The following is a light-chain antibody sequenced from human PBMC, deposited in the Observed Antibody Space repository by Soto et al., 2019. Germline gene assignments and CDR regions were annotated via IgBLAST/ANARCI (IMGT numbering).Light chain of an antibody. CDR3: SSYICSSAVV. Sequence: QSVLTQPASVSGSPGQSITISCTGTSSDVGGYNYVSWYQQHPGKAPKLMIYDVSNRPSGVSNRFSGSKSGNTASLTISGLQAEDEADYYCSSYICSSAVVCGTGPKVNV. J-gene: IGLJ1*01. CDR1: SSDVGGYNY. V-gene: IGLV2-14*01. CDR2: DVS.